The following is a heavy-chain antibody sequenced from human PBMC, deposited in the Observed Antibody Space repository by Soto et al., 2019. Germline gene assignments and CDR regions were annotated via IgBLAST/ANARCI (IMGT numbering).Heavy chain of an antibody. J-gene: IGHJ2*01. CDR3: AEGRAGCSGGSCPLGWYFER. CDR1: GGTFITYT. V-gene: IGHV1-69*06. Sequence: QVQLVQSGAEVKKPGSSVKVSCKASGGTFITYTVSWVRQAPGQGLEWMGGIIPVSTTTSYAQKFQGRVTITADKSTSTTYMELSSLRSDDTAVYYCAEGRAGCSGGSCPLGWYFERWGRGTLVTVSS. D-gene: IGHD2-15*01. CDR2: IIPVSTTT.